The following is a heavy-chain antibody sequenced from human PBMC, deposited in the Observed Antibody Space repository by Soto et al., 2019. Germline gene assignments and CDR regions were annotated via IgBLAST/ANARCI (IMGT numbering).Heavy chain of an antibody. V-gene: IGHV4-59*01. J-gene: IGHJ4*02. D-gene: IGHD1-1*01. Sequence: PSETLSLTSTVSGGSTSSYYWSLIRQSRGKGLERIEYIYYSGSTNYNPSLKSRVTISVDTSKNKFSLKLSSVTAADTAVYYCARTFTWNSYYFEYWGQGTMVTVSS. CDR1: GGSTSSYY. CDR2: IYYSGST. CDR3: ARTFTWNSYYFEY.